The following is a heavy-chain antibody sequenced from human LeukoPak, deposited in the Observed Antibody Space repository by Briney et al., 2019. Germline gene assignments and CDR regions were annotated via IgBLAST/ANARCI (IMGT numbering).Heavy chain of an antibody. Sequence: ASVKLSCKASGYTFTGDYMHWVRQAPGQGLGGMGGINPNSGGTNYAQKCQGRVTMNRDTSISTAYMELSRLRSEDKGVYYCARDHIPGYGAFDAFDIWGQGTMVTVSS. CDR1: GYTFTGDY. D-gene: IGHD4-17*01. J-gene: IGHJ3*02. CDR3: ARDHIPGYGAFDAFDI. V-gene: IGHV1-2*02. CDR2: INPNSGGT.